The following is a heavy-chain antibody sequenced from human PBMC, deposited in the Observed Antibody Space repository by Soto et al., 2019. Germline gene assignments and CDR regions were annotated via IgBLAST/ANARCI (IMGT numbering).Heavy chain of an antibody. D-gene: IGHD2-2*01. V-gene: IGHV3-21*01. CDR2: ISSSSSYM. Sequence: EVQLVESGGGLVKPGGSLRLSCAASGFTFSSYSMNWVRQAPGKGLEWVSSISSSSSYMYYADSVKGRFTISRDNAKNSLELQRNSLRAEDTAVYYCARDCSSTSGYELYYGMDVGGQGTTVTVSS. CDR3: ARDCSSTSGYELYYGMDV. J-gene: IGHJ6*02. CDR1: GFTFSSYS.